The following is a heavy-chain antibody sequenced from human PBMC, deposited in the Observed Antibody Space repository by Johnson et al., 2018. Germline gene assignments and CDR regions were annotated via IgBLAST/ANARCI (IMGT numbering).Heavy chain of an antibody. Sequence: VQLVESGGGLVQPGGSXRLSCAASGFTLRTSDMHWVRQGTGKSLEWGSTIGTAGDSYYSESVKGRFNTSRDTATNSLDLQLKSLSAGATAVYYCTSVFPPYYDSRGYYNYYGMDVWGQGATVTVYS. V-gene: IGHV3-13*01. J-gene: IGHJ6*02. CDR1: GFTLRTSD. D-gene: IGHD3-22*01. CDR2: IGTAGDS. CDR3: TSVFPPYYDSRGYYNYYGMDV.